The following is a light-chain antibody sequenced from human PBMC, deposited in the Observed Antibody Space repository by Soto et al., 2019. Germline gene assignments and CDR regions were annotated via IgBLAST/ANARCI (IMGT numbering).Light chain of an antibody. J-gene: IGKJ4*01. CDR1: QDITNW. CDR2: AAS. Sequence: DIQMTQSPSSVSASVGDRVTITCRASQDITNWLAWHQQKPGQAPKLLIYAASNLESGVPSRFSGSGSGTEFTLIISSLQPEDYATYYCQQALSFPLTFGGGTKVDIK. CDR3: QQALSFPLT. V-gene: IGKV1D-12*01.